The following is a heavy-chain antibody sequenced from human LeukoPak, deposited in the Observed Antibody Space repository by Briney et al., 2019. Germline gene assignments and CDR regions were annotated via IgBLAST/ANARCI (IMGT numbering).Heavy chain of an antibody. CDR2: IYYSGST. CDR3: ARVPLTRSFFFDY. V-gene: IGHV4-31*03. J-gene: IGHJ4*02. Sequence: PSQTLSLTCTVSGGSISSGGYYWSWIRQLPGKGLEWIEYIYYSGSTYYNPSLKSRVTISVDTSKNQFSLKLSSVTAADTAVYYCARVPLTRSFFFDYWGQGTLVTVSS. CDR1: GGSISSGGYY. D-gene: IGHD3-10*01.